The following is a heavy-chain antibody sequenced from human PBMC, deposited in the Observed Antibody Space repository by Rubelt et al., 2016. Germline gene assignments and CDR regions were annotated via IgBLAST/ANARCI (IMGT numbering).Heavy chain of an antibody. Sequence: WVGRSRNKAKSYTTKYAAPVNGRLTISRDNSKNSLYLQMNSLKTEDTAIYYCAKIPGRGEEDNFDSWGQGTLVTVSS. D-gene: IGHD7-27*01. V-gene: IGHV3-72*01. J-gene: IGHJ4*02. CDR3: AKIPGRGEEDNFDS. CDR2: SRNKAKSYTT.